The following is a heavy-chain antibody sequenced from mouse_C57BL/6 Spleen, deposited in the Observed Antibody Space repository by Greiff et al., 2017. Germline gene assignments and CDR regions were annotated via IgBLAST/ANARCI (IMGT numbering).Heavy chain of an antibody. Sequence: QVQLQQSGPELVKPGASVKISCKASGYAFSSSWMNWVKQRPGKGLEWIGRIYPGDGDTNYNGKFKGKATLTADKSSSTAYMQLSSLTSEDSAVXFCAITTVVDGYFDVWGTGTTVTVSS. V-gene: IGHV1-82*01. CDR3: AITTVVDGYFDV. CDR1: GYAFSSSW. J-gene: IGHJ1*03. CDR2: IYPGDGDT. D-gene: IGHD1-1*01.